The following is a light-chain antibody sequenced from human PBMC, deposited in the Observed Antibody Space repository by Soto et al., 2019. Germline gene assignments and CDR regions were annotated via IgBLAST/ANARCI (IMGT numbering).Light chain of an antibody. CDR2: GAS. CDR3: QQYNNWWT. CDR1: QSVSNN. Sequence: EIVMTQSPATLSVSPGERATLSCRASQSVSNNLAWYQKKPGQAPRLLIYGASTRATGIPARFSGSGSATEFTLTISSLQSEDVAVYYCQQYNNWWTFGQGTRVEIK. J-gene: IGKJ1*01. V-gene: IGKV3-15*01.